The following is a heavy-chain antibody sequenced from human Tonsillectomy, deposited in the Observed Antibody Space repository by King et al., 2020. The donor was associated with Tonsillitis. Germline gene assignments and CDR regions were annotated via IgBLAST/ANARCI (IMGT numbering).Heavy chain of an antibody. D-gene: IGHD2/OR15-2a*01. CDR2: IKQDGSEN. J-gene: IGHJ1*01. CDR3: ARDGSTRAEYFQH. V-gene: IGHV3-7*03. Sequence: VQLVESGGGLVQPGGSLRLSCAASGFTFSSYWMSWVRQAPGKGLEWVANIKQDGSENYYVESVKGRFTISRDNAKNSLYLQMNSLRTEDTAVYYCARDGSTRAEYFQHWGQGTLVTVSS. CDR1: GFTFSSYW.